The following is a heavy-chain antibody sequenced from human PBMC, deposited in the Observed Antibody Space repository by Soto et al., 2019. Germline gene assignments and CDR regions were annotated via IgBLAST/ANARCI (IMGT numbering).Heavy chain of an antibody. CDR3: ANWNYPQSE. D-gene: IGHD1-7*01. J-gene: IGHJ4*02. CDR2: ISNDGSNK. Sequence: QVQLVESGGGVVQPGKSLRLSCAASGFTFNTYGMHWVRQAPGKGPEWVAVISNDGSNKYYADSVKGRFTISRDNSKNTLYLQMNILRAEDTAVYYCANWNYPQSEWGQGTLVTVSS. CDR1: GFTFNTYG. V-gene: IGHV3-30*18.